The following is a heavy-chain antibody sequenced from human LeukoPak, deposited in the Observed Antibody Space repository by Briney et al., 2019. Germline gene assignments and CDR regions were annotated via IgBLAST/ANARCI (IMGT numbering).Heavy chain of an antibody. V-gene: IGHV3-74*01. D-gene: IGHD1-26*01. J-gene: IGHJ4*02. CDR1: GFTFSNYW. CDR2: IKSDGSST. CDR3: AREKYSGIYYGIDY. Sequence: GRSLRLSCASSGFTFSNYWMHWVCQAPGKGLVWVSRIKSDGSSTSYADSVKGRFTISRDNTKSTLYLQMNSLRDEDAAVYYCAREKYSGIYYGIDYWGQGTLVTVSS.